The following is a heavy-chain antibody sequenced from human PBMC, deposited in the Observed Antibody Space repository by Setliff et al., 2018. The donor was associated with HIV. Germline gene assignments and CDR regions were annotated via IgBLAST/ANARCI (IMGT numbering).Heavy chain of an antibody. CDR3: ARDLLATEVYDSSGYLGY. D-gene: IGHD3-22*01. J-gene: IGHJ4*02. CDR2: INHSGST. CDR1: GDSISSSSYY. V-gene: IGHV4-39*07. Sequence: PSETLSLTCTVSGDSISSSSYYWGWIRQPPGKGLEWIGEINHSGSTNYNPSLKSRVTISVDTSKNQFSLKLSSVTAADTAVYYCARDLLATEVYDSSGYLGYWGQGTLVTVSS.